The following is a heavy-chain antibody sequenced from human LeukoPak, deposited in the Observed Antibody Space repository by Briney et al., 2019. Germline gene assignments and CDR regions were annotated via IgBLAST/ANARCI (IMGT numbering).Heavy chain of an antibody. J-gene: IGHJ4*02. Sequence: ASVKVSCRASGYTFTSYVISWVRQAPGQGLEWMGWINAYNANTNYAQNLQGRLTVTTDTSTTTSYMELRSLRSDDTAVYYCARDLTDYYELDYWGQGTLVTVSS. D-gene: IGHD3-22*01. V-gene: IGHV1-18*01. CDR3: ARDLTDYYELDY. CDR1: GYTFTSYV. CDR2: INAYNANT.